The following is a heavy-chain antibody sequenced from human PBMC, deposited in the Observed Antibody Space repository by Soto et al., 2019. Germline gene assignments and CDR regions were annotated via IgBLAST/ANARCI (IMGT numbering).Heavy chain of an antibody. CDR1: GGSISSYY. CDR3: ARGRRYDFWSGYHHYYYMDV. CDR2: IYYSGST. Sequence: SSETLSLTCTVSGGSISSYYWSWIRQPPGKGLEWIGYIYYSGSTNYNPSLKSRVTISVDTSKNQFSLKLSSVTAADTAVYYCARGRRYDFWSGYHHYYYMDVWGKGTTVTVSS. D-gene: IGHD3-3*01. J-gene: IGHJ6*03. V-gene: IGHV4-59*08.